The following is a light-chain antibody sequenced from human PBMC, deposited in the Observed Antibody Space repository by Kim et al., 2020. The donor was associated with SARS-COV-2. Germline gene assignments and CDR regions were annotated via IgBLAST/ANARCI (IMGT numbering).Light chain of an antibody. J-gene: IGLJ2*01. Sequence: ALRQTVRITCQGDSLRKYYAAWYQQKPGQAPLFVMYGKNDRPPGIPDRLSGSSSGDTASLTITGAQAEDEGDYYCSSRDTTGDQVVFGAGTKLTVL. CDR1: SLRKYY. CDR2: GKN. CDR3: SSRDTTGDQVV. V-gene: IGLV3-19*01.